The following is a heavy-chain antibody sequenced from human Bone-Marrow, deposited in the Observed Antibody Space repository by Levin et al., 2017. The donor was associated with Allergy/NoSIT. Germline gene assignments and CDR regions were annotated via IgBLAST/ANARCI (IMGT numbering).Heavy chain of an antibody. J-gene: IGHJ5*02. CDR3: ARDQFRRATIGARWFDP. CDR1: GFTFSNSW. D-gene: IGHD5-24*01. CDR2: IKEDGSEK. Sequence: GGSLRLSCAASGFTFSNSWMSWVRQAPGKGVEWVANIKEDGSEKYYVDSVKGRFTISRDNAKNSLFVQMNSLRVEDTAVYYCARDQFRRATIGARWFDPWGQGTLVTVSS. V-gene: IGHV3-7*01.